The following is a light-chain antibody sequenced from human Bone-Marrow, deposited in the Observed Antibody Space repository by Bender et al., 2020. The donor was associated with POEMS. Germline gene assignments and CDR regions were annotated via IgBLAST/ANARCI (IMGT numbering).Light chain of an antibody. J-gene: IGLJ3*02. Sequence: QSALTQPASVSASPGQSITISCIGSSSDIGAFDYVSWYQHRPGMAPKLIIHDVTNRPSGVSWRFSASKSGNTASLTISGIQVEDEADYYCSSYAGSKRLFGGGTKLTVL. V-gene: IGLV2-14*03. CDR2: DVT. CDR1: SSDIGAFDY. CDR3: SSYAGSKRL.